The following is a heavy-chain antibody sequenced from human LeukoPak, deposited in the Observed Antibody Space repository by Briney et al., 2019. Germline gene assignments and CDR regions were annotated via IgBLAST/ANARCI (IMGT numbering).Heavy chain of an antibody. CDR2: ISSSSSYI. Sequence: GSLLLSCAASGFTFSSYSMNWVRPAPGKGLEWVSSISSSSSYIYYADSVKGRFTISRDNAKTSLYLQMNSLRAEDTAVYYCAGKYYYDSSSYFYVDYWGQGTLVTVSS. D-gene: IGHD3-22*01. V-gene: IGHV3-21*01. J-gene: IGHJ4*02. CDR3: AGKYYYDSSSYFYVDY. CDR1: GFTFSSYS.